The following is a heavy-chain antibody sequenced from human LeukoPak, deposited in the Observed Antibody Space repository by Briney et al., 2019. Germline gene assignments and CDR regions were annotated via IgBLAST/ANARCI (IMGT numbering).Heavy chain of an antibody. CDR1: GYTFTGYY. Sequence: ASVKVSCKASGYTFTGYYMHWVRQAPGQGLEWMGWINPNSGGTNYAQKFQGRVTMTRDTSISTAYMELSRLRSDDTAVYYCARDPIDDLRYFDWLLSDNPHHYFDYWGQGTLVTVSS. CDR2: INPNSGGT. CDR3: ARDPIDDLRYFDWLLSDNPHHYFDY. J-gene: IGHJ4*02. V-gene: IGHV1-2*02. D-gene: IGHD3-9*01.